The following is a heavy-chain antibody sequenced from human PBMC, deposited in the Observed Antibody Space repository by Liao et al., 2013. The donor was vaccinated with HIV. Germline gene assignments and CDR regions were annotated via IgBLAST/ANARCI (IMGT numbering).Heavy chain of an antibody. V-gene: IGHV4-4*07. CDR3: AREDGRAFDI. D-gene: IGHD1-14*01. J-gene: IGHJ3*02. CDR1: GGSINNHY. Sequence: QMQLQESGPGLVKPSETLSLTCAVSGGSINNHYWNWIRQPAGRGLEWIGRIYTSGSTNYNPSLKSRVTISVDTSKNQFSLKLSSVTAADTAVYYCAREDGRAFDIWGQGTMVTVSS. CDR2: IYTSGST.